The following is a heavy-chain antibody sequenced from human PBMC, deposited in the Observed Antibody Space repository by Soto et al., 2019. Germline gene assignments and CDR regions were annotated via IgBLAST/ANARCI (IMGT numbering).Heavy chain of an antibody. J-gene: IGHJ6*02. CDR2: IIPIFGTA. CDR3: ARVPVYCSSTSCRIGMDV. CDR1: GGTFSSYA. V-gene: IGHV1-69*13. Sequence: SVKVSCKASGGTFSSYAISWVRQAPGQELEWMGWIIPIFGTANYAQKFQGRVTITADESTSTVYMELSSLRSEDTAVYYCARVPVYCSSTSCRIGMDVWGQGTTVTVSS. D-gene: IGHD2-2*01.